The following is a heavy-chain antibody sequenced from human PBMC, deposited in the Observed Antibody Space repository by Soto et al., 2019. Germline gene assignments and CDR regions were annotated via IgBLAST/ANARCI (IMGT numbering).Heavy chain of an antibody. D-gene: IGHD3-3*01. CDR2: IWFDGSQK. CDR3: ARDGVGSTAFFGYFDY. Sequence: QELLVESGGGVVQPGGSLRLYCAVSEYIFRGCGMHWIRQAPGKGLEWVAIIWFDGSQKYYADSVKGRFTISRDNSRNTLYLQMNSLRAEDTAVYYCARDGVGSTAFFGYFDYLSQGDLVTVSS. CDR1: EYIFRGCG. J-gene: IGHJ4*02. V-gene: IGHV3-33*01.